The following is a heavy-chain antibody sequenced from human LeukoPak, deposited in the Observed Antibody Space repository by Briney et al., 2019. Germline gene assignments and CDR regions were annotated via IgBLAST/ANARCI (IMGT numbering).Heavy chain of an antibody. Sequence: PSETLSLTCTVSGGSISSSSYYWGWIRQPPGKGLEWIGSIYYSGSTYYNPSLKSRVTISVDTSKNQFSLKLSSVTAADTAVYYCARCGVTVTTTDYWGQGTLVTVSS. CDR3: ARCGVTVTTTDY. J-gene: IGHJ4*02. V-gene: IGHV4-39*01. D-gene: IGHD4-17*01. CDR2: IYYSGST. CDR1: GGSISSSSYY.